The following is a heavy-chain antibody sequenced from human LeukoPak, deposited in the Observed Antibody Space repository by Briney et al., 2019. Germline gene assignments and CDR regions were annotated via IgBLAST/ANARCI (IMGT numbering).Heavy chain of an antibody. Sequence: ASVKVSCKVSGYTLTELSMHWVRQAPGKGIEWMGGFDSEDGEPIYAQKCQGRVTMTEDTSTDTAYMELCSLRSADTAVYYCATDLRYFDWLFDYWGQGTLVAVSS. CDR1: GYTLTELS. CDR3: ATDLRYFDWLFDY. J-gene: IGHJ4*02. CDR2: FDSEDGEP. V-gene: IGHV1-24*01. D-gene: IGHD3-9*01.